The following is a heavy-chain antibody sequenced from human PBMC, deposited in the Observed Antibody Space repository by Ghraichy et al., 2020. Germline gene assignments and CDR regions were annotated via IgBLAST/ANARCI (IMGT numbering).Heavy chain of an antibody. CDR3: ARDWRESGYHNWFDP. D-gene: IGHD3-3*01. V-gene: IGHV3-74*01. CDR2: INSDGSST. Sequence: GGSLRLSCAASGFTFSSYWMHWVRQAPGKGLVWVSRINSDGSSTSYADSVKGRFTISRDNAKNTLYLQMNSLRAEDTAVYYCARDWRESGYHNWFDPWGQGTLVTVSS. CDR1: GFTFSSYW. J-gene: IGHJ5*02.